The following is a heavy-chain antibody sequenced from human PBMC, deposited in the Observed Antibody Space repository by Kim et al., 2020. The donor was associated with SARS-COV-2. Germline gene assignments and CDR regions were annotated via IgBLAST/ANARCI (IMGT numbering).Heavy chain of an antibody. D-gene: IGHD4-17*01. CDR3: VRESNYGEHN. V-gene: IGHV3-74*01. J-gene: IGHJ4*02. Sequence: GGSLRLSCVASGFTFSDYWMHWVRQAPGKGLVWVSRINSYGSSTTYADSVKGRFTISRDNAKNTLYLQVSSLRAEDTAVYYCVRESNYGEHNWGQGTLVTVSS. CDR2: INSYGSST. CDR1: GFTFSDYW.